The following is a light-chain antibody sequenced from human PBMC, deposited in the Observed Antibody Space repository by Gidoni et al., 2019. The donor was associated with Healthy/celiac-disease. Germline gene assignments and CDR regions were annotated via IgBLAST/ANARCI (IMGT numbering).Light chain of an antibody. Sequence: DIQMTQSTSSLSSSVGDRATIPCRASQRISSYLNWYQQKPGKAPKLLIYDASSLQSGVPSRVSGSGSGTDCTLTISSLQPEDFATYYCQQSNSTPHTFGQGTKLEIK. CDR2: DAS. CDR3: QQSNSTPHT. CDR1: QRISSY. V-gene: IGKV1-39*01. J-gene: IGKJ2*01.